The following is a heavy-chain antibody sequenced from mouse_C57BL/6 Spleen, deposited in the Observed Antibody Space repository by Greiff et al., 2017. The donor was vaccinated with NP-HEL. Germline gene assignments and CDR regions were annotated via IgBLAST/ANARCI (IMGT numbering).Heavy chain of an antibody. CDR1: GYAFSSSW. CDR3: ARSGGDGGDYFDY. Sequence: VQLQQSGPELVKPGASVKISCKASGYAFSSSWMNWVKQRPGKGLEWIGRIYPGDGDTNYNGKFKGKATLTADKSSSTAYMQLSSLTSEDSAVYFCARSGGDGGDYFDYWGQGTTLTVSS. J-gene: IGHJ2*01. D-gene: IGHD3-3*01. CDR2: IYPGDGDT. V-gene: IGHV1-82*01.